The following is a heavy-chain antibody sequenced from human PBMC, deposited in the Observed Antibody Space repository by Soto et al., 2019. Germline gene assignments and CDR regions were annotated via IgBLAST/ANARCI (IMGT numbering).Heavy chain of an antibody. Sequence: SETLSLTCTVSGGSISSYYWSWIRQPPGKGLEWIGYIYYSGSTNYNPSLKSRVTISVDTSKNQFSLKLSSVTAADTAVYYCARDYDFWSGKGGWFDPWGQGTLVTVSS. D-gene: IGHD3-3*01. CDR2: IYYSGST. CDR1: GGSISSYY. CDR3: ARDYDFWSGKGGWFDP. V-gene: IGHV4-59*01. J-gene: IGHJ5*02.